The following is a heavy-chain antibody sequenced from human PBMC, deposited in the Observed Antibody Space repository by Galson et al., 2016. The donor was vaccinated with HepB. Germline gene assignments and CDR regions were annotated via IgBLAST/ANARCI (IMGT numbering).Heavy chain of an antibody. J-gene: IGHJ4*02. V-gene: IGHV3-48*02. Sequence: SLRLSCAASGFTFSSYSMNLVRQAPGKGLGWVSYISSSSSTIYYADSVKGRFTISRDNAKNSLYLQMNSLRDEDTAVYYCARDRWQEGSSWQFDYWGQGTLVTVSS. CDR1: GFTFSSYS. CDR2: ISSSSSTI. CDR3: ARDRWQEGSSWQFDY. D-gene: IGHD6-13*01.